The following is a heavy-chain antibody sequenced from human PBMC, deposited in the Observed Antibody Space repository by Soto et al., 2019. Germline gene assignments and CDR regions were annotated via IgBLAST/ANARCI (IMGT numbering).Heavy chain of an antibody. CDR2: IYYSGST. Sequence: SETRPLTSTVSGGFISSGDYYWCWIRQAPGKGLEWIGYIYYSGSTYYTPSLKSRVTISVDTSKNQFSLKLSSVTAADTAVYYCARGNTPVDYWGQGTLVTVS. CDR3: ARGNTPVDY. CDR1: GGFISSGDYY. J-gene: IGHJ4*02. V-gene: IGHV4-30-4*01. D-gene: IGHD2-2*02.